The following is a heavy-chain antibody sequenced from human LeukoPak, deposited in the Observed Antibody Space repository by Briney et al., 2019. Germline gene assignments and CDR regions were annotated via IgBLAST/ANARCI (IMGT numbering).Heavy chain of an antibody. Sequence: EAGGSLRLSCAAPGFTFSSYSMNWVRQAPGKGLEWVSSISSSSSYIYYADPVKGRFTISRDNAKNSLYLQMNSLRAEDTAVYYCARDHGWLGISYYFDYWGQGTLVTVSS. CDR2: ISSSSSYI. J-gene: IGHJ4*02. D-gene: IGHD6-19*01. CDR1: GFTFSSYS. V-gene: IGHV3-21*01. CDR3: ARDHGWLGISYYFDY.